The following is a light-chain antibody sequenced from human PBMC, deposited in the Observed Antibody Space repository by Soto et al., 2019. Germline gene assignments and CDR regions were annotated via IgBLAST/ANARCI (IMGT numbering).Light chain of an antibody. Sequence: QSALTQPASVSGSPGQSITISCTGNNSDVGAYNYVSWYQQHPGKAPKLMIYDVSSRPSGVSNRFSGSKSGNTASLTISGLQAEDEADYYCSSYKTGSPLWVFGGGTKLTVL. CDR1: NSDVGAYNY. CDR2: DVS. J-gene: IGLJ3*02. V-gene: IGLV2-14*01. CDR3: SSYKTGSPLWV.